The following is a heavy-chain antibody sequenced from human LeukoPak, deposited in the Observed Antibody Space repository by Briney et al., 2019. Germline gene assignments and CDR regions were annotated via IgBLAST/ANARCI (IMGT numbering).Heavy chain of an antibody. V-gene: IGHV1-8*03. CDR1: GYTFTSYD. CDR3: ARGQFYCSSTSCYGANWFDP. CDR2: MNPNSGNT. Sequence: GASVKVSCKASGYTFTSYDINWVRQATGQGLEWMGWMNPNSGNTGYAQKFQGRVTITRNTSISTAYMELSSLRSEDTAVYYCARGQFYCSSTSCYGANWFDPWGQGTLVTVFS. D-gene: IGHD2-2*01. J-gene: IGHJ5*02.